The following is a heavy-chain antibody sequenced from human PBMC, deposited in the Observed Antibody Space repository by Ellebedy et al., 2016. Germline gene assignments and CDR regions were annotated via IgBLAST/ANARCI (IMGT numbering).Heavy chain of an antibody. CDR2: VFHTGTT. CDR1: GDSISRYF. J-gene: IGHJ3*01. Sequence: SETLSLTCTVSGDSISRYFWSWIRRPPGKGLEWIGYVFHTGTTNYNPSLKSRVTMSVDTSKSQFSLRLTSVTAADTAVYYCAKWNGGWYAFEVWGQGTMVTVSS. D-gene: IGHD6-19*01. V-gene: IGHV4-59*01. CDR3: AKWNGGWYAFEV.